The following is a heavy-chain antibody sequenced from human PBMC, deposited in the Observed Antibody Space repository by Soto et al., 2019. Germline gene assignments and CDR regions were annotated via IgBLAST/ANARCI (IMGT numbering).Heavy chain of an antibody. CDR3: AIAVTTVTTYDY. CDR2: IYYRGST. V-gene: IGHV4-31*03. CDR1: GGSLSSGSYC. J-gene: IGHJ4*02. D-gene: IGHD4-17*01. Sequence: QVPLQEAGPGLVKPSQTLSLTCPVSGGSLSSGSYCWSWIRPHPGKGLEWIGYIYYRGSTYYNPSLKSRVTISVDTSKNQFSLKLSSVTAADTAVYYCAIAVTTVTTYDYWGQGTLVTVSS.